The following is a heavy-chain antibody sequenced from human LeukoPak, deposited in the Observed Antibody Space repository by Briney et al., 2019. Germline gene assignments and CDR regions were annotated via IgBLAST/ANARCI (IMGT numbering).Heavy chain of an antibody. J-gene: IGHJ5*02. D-gene: IGHD6-19*01. Sequence: GGSLRLSCAASGFTLSSYAMHWLRQAPGKGLEWVAVISYDGSNKYYADSVKGRFTISRDNSKNTLYLQMNSLRAEDTAVYYCARAPAVADPNWFDPWGQGTLVTVSS. CDR1: GFTLSSYA. CDR2: ISYDGSNK. V-gene: IGHV3-30*04. CDR3: ARAPAVADPNWFDP.